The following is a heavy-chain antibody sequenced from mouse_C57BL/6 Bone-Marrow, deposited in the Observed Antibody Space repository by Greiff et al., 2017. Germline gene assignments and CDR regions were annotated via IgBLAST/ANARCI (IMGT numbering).Heavy chain of an antibody. CDR3: ARRGIYYGIYYFDY. CDR1: GYTFTSYW. J-gene: IGHJ2*01. V-gene: IGHV1-52*01. D-gene: IGHD2-1*01. CDR2: IDPSDSET. Sequence: QVQLKQPGAELVRPGSSVKLSCKASGYTFTSYWMHWVKQRPIQGLEWIGNIDPSDSETHYNQKFKDKATLTVDKSSSTAYVQLSSLTSEDSAVYYCARRGIYYGIYYFDYWGQGTTLTVSS.